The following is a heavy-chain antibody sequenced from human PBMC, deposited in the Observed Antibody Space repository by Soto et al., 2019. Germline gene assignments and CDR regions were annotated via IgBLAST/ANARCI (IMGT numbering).Heavy chain of an antibody. CDR3: AKEGDGDYFDY. D-gene: IGHD3-16*01. CDR1: GFTFSSYG. J-gene: IGHJ4*02. V-gene: IGHV3-30*18. Sequence: QVQLVESGGGVVQPGRSLRLSCAASGFTFSSYGMHWVRQAPGKGLEWVAVISYDGSNKYYADSVKGRFTISRDNSKNPLYLQMNSLRAEDTAVYYCAKEGDGDYFDYWGQGTLVTVSS. CDR2: ISYDGSNK.